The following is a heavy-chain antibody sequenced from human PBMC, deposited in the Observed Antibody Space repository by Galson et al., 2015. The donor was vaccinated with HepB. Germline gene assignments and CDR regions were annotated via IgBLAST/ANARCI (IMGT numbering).Heavy chain of an antibody. D-gene: IGHD3-10*01. CDR2: ISYDGSNK. Sequence: SLRLSCAASGFTFTSHALHWVRQAPGKGLEWVAIISYDGSNKYYADSVKGRFTISRDNSNNTLYLQMNSLRADDTAVYYCARAGGSVLAYYYATDVWGQGTTVTVSS. V-gene: IGHV3-30-3*01. CDR3: ARAGGSVLAYYYATDV. CDR1: GFTFTSHA. J-gene: IGHJ6*02.